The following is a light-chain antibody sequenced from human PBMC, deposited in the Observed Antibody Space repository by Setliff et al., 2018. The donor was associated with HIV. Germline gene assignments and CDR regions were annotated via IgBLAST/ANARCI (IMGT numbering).Light chain of an antibody. V-gene: IGLV2-11*03. CDR3: CSYAGSYSYM. J-gene: IGLJ1*01. Sequence: VAGSPGQSVTFSCTGSSSDVGAFDYVSWYQQHPGKAPKLLIYDVTRRPSGVPDRFSGSKSGNTASLTISGLQAEDEADYYCCSYAGSYSYMFGTGTKSPS. CDR2: DVT. CDR1: SSDVGAFDY.